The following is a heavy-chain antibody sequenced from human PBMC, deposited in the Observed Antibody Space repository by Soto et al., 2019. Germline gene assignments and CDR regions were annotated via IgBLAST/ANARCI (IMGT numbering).Heavy chain of an antibody. D-gene: IGHD2-2*01. CDR3: ARDGVVVVPAATYYYYGMDV. Sequence: TGGSLRLSCAASGFTFSSYWMSWARQAPGKGLEWVANIKQDGSEKYYVDSVKGRFTISRDNAKNSLYLQMNSLRAEDTAVYYCARDGVVVVPAATYYYYGMDVWGQGTTVTVSS. CDR1: GFTFSSYW. CDR2: IKQDGSEK. V-gene: IGHV3-7*01. J-gene: IGHJ6*02.